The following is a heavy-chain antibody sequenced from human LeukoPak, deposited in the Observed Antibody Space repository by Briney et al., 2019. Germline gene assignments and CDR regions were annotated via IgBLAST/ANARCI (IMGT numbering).Heavy chain of an antibody. J-gene: IGHJ4*02. CDR3: ARSSSWHDLYIYY. Sequence: SETLPLTCTVSGGSISSYYWSWIRQPPGKGLEWIGYYSGNTNYNPSLKSRVTISVDTSKNQFSLKLSSVTAADPAVYYCARSSSWHDLYIYYWGQGTLVTVSS. D-gene: IGHD6-6*01. CDR1: GGSISSYY. V-gene: IGHV4-59*03. CDR2: YSGNT.